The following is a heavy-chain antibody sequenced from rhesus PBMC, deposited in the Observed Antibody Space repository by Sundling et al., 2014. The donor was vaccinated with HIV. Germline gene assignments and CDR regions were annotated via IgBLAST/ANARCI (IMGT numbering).Heavy chain of an antibody. CDR2: IFRTSGST. Sequence: QVQLQESGPGLVKPSETLSLTCAVSGGSISGDYFWSWFRQPPGKGLEWITYIFRTSGSTYYNPSLKSRVTITTDTSKNQFSLRLTSVTAADTAVYFCATDTSGWHHRFDYWGQGVLVTVSS. J-gene: IGHJ4*01. CDR3: ATDTSGWHHRFDY. V-gene: IGHV4-106*01. D-gene: IGHD6-31*01. CDR1: GGSISGDYF.